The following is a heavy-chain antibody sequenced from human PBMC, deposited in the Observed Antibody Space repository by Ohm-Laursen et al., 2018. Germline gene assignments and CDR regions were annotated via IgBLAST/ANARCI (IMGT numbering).Heavy chain of an antibody. CDR3: ARDRVKYSSWTLNY. Sequence: ASVKVSCKASGYTFTGYYMHWVRQAPGQGLEWMGWINPNSGDTNYAQKFQGRVTMTRDTSISTAYMELSRLRSDDTAVYYCARDRVKYSSWTLNYWGQGTLVTVSS. V-gene: IGHV1-2*02. D-gene: IGHD6-6*01. J-gene: IGHJ4*02. CDR2: INPNSGDT. CDR1: GYTFTGYY.